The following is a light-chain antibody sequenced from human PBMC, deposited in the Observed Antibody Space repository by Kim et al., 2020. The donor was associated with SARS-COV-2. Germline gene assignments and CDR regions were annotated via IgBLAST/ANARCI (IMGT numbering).Light chain of an antibody. V-gene: IGLV3-19*01. J-gene: IGLJ3*02. Sequence: SSELTQDPAVSVALGQTVRITCQGDSLRSYYAGWYQQQPGQAPVLVIYGKNNRPSGIPDRFSGSSSGNTASLTITGAQAEDEADYYCNSRDSSGNHLVFG. CDR3: NSRDSSGNHLV. CDR1: SLRSYY. CDR2: GKN.